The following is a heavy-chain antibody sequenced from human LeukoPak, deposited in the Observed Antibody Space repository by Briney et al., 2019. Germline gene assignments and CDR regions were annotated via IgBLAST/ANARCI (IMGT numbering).Heavy chain of an antibody. CDR1: GGSFSGYY. Sequence: SETLSLTCAVYGGSFSGYYWSWIRQPPGKGLEWMGEINHSGSTNYNPSLKSRVTISVDTSKNQFSLKLSSVTAADTAVYYCARMGLRYYYYYMDVWGKGTTVTVSS. J-gene: IGHJ6*03. CDR3: ARMGLRYYYYYMDV. CDR2: INHSGST. V-gene: IGHV4-34*01. D-gene: IGHD5-12*01.